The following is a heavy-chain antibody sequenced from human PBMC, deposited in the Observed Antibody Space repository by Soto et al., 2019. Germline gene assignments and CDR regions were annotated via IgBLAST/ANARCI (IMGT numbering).Heavy chain of an antibody. J-gene: IGHJ4*02. Sequence: GGSLRLSCAASGFTFSYYSMHWVRQAPGKGLEWVAVISYDGSNKYYADSVKGRFIISRDNSKNRLYLQMNSLRAEDTAVYYCAKGPPLDYWGQGTLVTVSS. V-gene: IGHV3-30*18. CDR2: ISYDGSNK. CDR1: GFTFSYYS. CDR3: AKGPPLDY.